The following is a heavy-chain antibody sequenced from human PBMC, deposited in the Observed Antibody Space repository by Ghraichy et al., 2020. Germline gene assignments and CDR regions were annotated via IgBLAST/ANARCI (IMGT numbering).Heavy chain of an antibody. CDR1: GFTFSDHY. CDR3: ARDRLSSSGFD. V-gene: IGHV3-72*01. D-gene: IGHD3-22*01. Sequence: GGSLRLSCAASGFTFSDHYMDWVRQAPGKGLEWVGRARNKANSYTTEYAASVKGRFTISRDDSKNSLYLQMNSLKTEDTAVYYCARDRLSSSGFDWGQGTLVTVSS. J-gene: IGHJ4*02. CDR2: ARNKANSYTT.